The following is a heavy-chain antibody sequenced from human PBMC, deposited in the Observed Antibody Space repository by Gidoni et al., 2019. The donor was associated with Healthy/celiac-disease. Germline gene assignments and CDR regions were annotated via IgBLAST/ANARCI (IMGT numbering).Heavy chain of an antibody. CDR1: GFPFSSYG. CDR3: ARETAAAGTVDY. CDR2: IWYDGSNK. V-gene: IGHV3-33*01. Sequence: QLQLVESGGGVVKPGWSLRLSCLASGFPFSSYGMHWVRQAPGKGLEWVAVIWYDGSNKYYADSVKGRFTISRDNSKNTLYLQMNSLRAEDTAVYYCARETAAAGTVDYWGQGTLVTVSS. D-gene: IGHD6-13*01. J-gene: IGHJ4*02.